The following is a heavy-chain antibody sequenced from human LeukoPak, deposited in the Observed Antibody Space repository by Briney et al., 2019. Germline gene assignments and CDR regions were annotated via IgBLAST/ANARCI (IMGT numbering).Heavy chain of an antibody. J-gene: IGHJ5*02. CDR2: IYSGGST. V-gene: IGHV3-66*01. Sequence: GALRLSCAASGFTVSSNYMSWVRQAPGKGLEWVSVIYSGGSTYYADSVKGRFTISRDNSKNTLYLQMNSLRAEDTAVYYCARAIPPELIAAAGTNWFDPWGQGTLVTVSS. CDR1: GFTVSSNY. CDR3: ARAIPPELIAAAGTNWFDP. D-gene: IGHD6-13*01.